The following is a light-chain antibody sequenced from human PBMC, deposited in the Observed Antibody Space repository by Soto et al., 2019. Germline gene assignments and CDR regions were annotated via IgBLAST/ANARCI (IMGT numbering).Light chain of an antibody. J-gene: IGKJ4*01. CDR2: AAS. CDR1: QGIRNY. V-gene: IGKV1-27*01. Sequence: DIQMTQSPSSLSASVGDRVTITCRASQGIRNYLAWYQQIPGKVPKLLISAASTLQSGVPSRFSGSGSGTDLTLTISSLQPEDVATYYCQRYTIVPAFGGGTKGQIK. CDR3: QRYTIVPA.